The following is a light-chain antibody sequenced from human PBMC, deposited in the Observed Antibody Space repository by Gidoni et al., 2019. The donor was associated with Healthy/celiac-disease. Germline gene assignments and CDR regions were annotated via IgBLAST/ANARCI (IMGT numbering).Light chain of an antibody. CDR1: QGISSY. J-gene: IGKJ2*01. Sequence: AIRMTQPPSSFSASTGDRVTITCRASQGISSYLAWYQQKPGKAPKLLIYAASTLQSGVPSRFSGSGSGTDFTLTISCLQSEDFATYYCQQYYSYPFNTFGQGTKLEIK. V-gene: IGKV1-8*01. CDR2: AAS. CDR3: QQYYSYPFNT.